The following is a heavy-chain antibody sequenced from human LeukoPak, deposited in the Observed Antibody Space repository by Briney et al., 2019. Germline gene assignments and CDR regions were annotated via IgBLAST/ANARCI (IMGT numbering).Heavy chain of an antibody. V-gene: IGHV1-2*02. Sequence: ASVRVSCKASGYTFTGYYMHWVQQAPGQGLEWMGWINPNSGGTNYAQKFQGRVTMTRDASISTAYMELSRLRSDDTAVYYCARAAPIVVVVAARYRAFDIWGQGTMVTVSS. CDR1: GYTFTGYY. D-gene: IGHD2-15*01. CDR2: INPNSGGT. J-gene: IGHJ3*02. CDR3: ARAAPIVVVVAARYRAFDI.